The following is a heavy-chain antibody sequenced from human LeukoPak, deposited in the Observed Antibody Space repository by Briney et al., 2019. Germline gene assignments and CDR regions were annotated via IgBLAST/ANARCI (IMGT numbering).Heavy chain of an antibody. Sequence: SEPLSLTCTVSVGSISNKHGSWGRQPPGKRRGLNSYIQYTGTTDYNPSLKSRVTISLESSENQFSLKLSSVTAADTAIYYCVRHGIEDPGRVLFDYWGRGTLVTVSS. CDR3: VRHGIEDPGRVLFDY. V-gene: IGHV4-59*08. J-gene: IGHJ4*02. CDR2: IQYTGTT. CDR1: VGSISNKH. D-gene: IGHD1-26*01.